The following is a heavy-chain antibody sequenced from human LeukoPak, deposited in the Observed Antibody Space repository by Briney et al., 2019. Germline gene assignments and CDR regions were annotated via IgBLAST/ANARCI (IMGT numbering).Heavy chain of an antibody. CDR1: GGSISSYY. Sequence: KPSETLSLTCTVSGGSISSYYWNWIRQPPGKGLEWIGYIYYSGSTNYNPSLKSRVTISVDTSKNQFSLKVSSVTAADTAVYYCARGSRGDGAAFDIWGQGTMVTVSS. D-gene: IGHD7-27*01. CDR2: IYYSGST. CDR3: ARGSRGDGAAFDI. J-gene: IGHJ3*02. V-gene: IGHV4-59*01.